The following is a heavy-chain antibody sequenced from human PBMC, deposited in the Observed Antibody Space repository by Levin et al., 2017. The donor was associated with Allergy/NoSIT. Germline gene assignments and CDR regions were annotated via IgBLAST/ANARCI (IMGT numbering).Heavy chain of an antibody. CDR3: VRGVVDY. Sequence: AGGSLRLSCAASGFTFSTYGMNWVRQAPDKGLEWVAHITNSGTPVYYGDSVRGRFTISRDNANGLLYLQMNSLRAEDTAVYYCVRGVVDYWGQGTLVTFSS. V-gene: IGHV3-48*04. CDR2: ITNSGTPV. D-gene: IGHD2-21*01. J-gene: IGHJ4*02. CDR1: GFTFSTYG.